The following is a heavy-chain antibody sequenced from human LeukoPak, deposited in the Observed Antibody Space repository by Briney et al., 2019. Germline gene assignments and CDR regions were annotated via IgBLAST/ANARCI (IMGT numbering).Heavy chain of an antibody. CDR1: GYTFTSYD. V-gene: IGHV1-8*01. CDR3: ARDWYYYDSSGYGQNWFDP. J-gene: IGHJ5*02. CDR2: MNPNSGNT. D-gene: IGHD3-22*01. Sequence: ASVKVSFKASGYTFTSYDINWVRQATGQGLEWMGWMNPNSGNTGYAQKFQGRVTMTRNTSISTAYMELSSLRSEDTAVYYCARDWYYYDSSGYGQNWFDPWGQGTLVTVSS.